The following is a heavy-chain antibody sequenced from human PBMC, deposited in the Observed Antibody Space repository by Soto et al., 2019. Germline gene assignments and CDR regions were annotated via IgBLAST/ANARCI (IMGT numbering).Heavy chain of an antibody. J-gene: IGHJ4*02. D-gene: IGHD6-13*01. CDR1: GGSISSGGYY. Sequence: QVQLQESGPGLVKPSQTLSLTCTVSGGSISSGGYYWSWIRQHPGKGLEWIGYIYYSGSTYYNPSLKSRGTISVDTSKKQCSLKLSSVIAANTAVYYCARGGSSSPDFDEWGQGTLVTVSS. CDR2: IYYSGST. V-gene: IGHV4-31*03. CDR3: ARGGSSSPDFDE.